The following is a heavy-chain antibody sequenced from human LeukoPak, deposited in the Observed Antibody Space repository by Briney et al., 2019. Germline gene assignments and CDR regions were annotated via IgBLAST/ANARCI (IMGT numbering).Heavy chain of an antibody. V-gene: IGHV4-59*12. D-gene: IGHD3-10*01. CDR3: AKSNGYGLVDI. CDR2: VYYSGTT. CDR1: HGSFSSYY. J-gene: IGHJ3*02. Sequence: SETLSLTCTVSHGSFSSYYWSWIRQSPGKGLEWIGYVYYSGTTNYNPSLKSRVIMSLDTSKNQFSLKLNSVTAADTAVYYCAKSNGYGLVDIWGQGTMVTVSS.